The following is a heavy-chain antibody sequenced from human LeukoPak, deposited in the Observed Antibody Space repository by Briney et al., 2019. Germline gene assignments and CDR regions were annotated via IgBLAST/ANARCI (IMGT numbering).Heavy chain of an antibody. CDR3: ARDLGGIAAAGTGGY. CDR2: ISSSSSTM. J-gene: IGHJ4*02. CDR1: GFTFSSDS. Sequence: GGSLRLSCAASGFTFSSDSMNWVRQAPGKGLEWVSYISSSSSTMYYADSVKGRFTISRDNAKNSLYLQMNSLRAEDTAVYYCARDLGGIAAAGTGGYWGQGTLVTVSS. V-gene: IGHV3-48*01. D-gene: IGHD6-13*01.